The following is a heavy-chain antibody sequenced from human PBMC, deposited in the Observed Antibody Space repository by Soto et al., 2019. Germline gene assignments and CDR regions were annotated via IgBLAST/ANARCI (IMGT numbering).Heavy chain of an antibody. V-gene: IGHV1-3*01. J-gene: IGHJ6*02. CDR3: ARDLVSEQQLVFSFDYGMDV. Sequence: GASVKVSCKASGYTFTSYAMHWVRQAPGQRLEWMGWINAGNGNTKYSQKFQGRVTITRDTSASTAYMELSSLRSEDTAVYYCARDLVSEQQLVFSFDYGMDVWGQGTTVTAP. CDR2: INAGNGNT. CDR1: GYTFTSYA. D-gene: IGHD6-13*01.